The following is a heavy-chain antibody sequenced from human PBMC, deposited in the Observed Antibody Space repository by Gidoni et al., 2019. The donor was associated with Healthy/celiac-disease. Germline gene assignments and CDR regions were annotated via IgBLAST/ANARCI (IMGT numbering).Heavy chain of an antibody. Sequence: QVQLVQSGAEVKKPGASVKVSCKVSGYTLTELSMPWVRQAPGKGLEWMGGFDPEDGETIYAQKFQGRVTMTEDTSTDTAYMELSSLRSEDTAVYYCATDSSLAYCSGGSCYSDAFDIWGQGTMVTVSS. CDR3: ATDSSLAYCSGGSCYSDAFDI. V-gene: IGHV1-24*01. CDR2: FDPEDGET. D-gene: IGHD2-15*01. CDR1: GYTLTELS. J-gene: IGHJ3*02.